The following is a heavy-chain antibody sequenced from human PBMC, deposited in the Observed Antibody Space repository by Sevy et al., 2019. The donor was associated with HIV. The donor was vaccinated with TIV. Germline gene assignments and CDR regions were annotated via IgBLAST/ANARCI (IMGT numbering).Heavy chain of an antibody. CDR3: ARGGGNGWYYFDY. V-gene: IGHV1-69*13. CDR1: GGTFNSYR. J-gene: IGHJ4*02. D-gene: IGHD6-19*01. CDR2: IIPILGTV. Sequence: ASVKVSCKASGGTFNSYRISWVRQAPGQGLEWMGGIIPILGTVSYAQKFQGRVTLTADESTKTAYMELSSLRSEDTAVYYCARGGGNGWYYFDYWGQETLVTVSS.